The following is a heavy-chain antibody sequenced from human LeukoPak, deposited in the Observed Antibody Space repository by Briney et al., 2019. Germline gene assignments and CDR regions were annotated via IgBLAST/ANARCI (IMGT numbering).Heavy chain of an antibody. CDR3: AKGGLRLYFGQFHY. CDR1: GSTFENYA. Sequence: PGGSLRLSCAASGSTFENYAMHWVRKVPGKGLEWVSGISWNGGIIGYADSVKGRFSISRDSAKNSLYLQMNSLRVEDTALYYCAKGGLRLYFGQFHYWGQGTLVTVSS. CDR2: ISWNGGII. V-gene: IGHV3-9*01. J-gene: IGHJ4*02. D-gene: IGHD3-10*01.